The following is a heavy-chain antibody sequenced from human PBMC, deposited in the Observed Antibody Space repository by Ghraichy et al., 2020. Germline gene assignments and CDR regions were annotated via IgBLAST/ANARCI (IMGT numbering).Heavy chain of an antibody. CDR3: ARARWTYYDFWSGSDAFDI. V-gene: IGHV3-48*02. Sequence: GGSLRLSCAASGFTFSSYSMNWVRQAPGKGLEWVSYISSSSSTIYYADSVKGRFTISRDNAKNSLYLQMNSLRDEDTAVYYCARARWTYYDFWSGSDAFDIWGQGTMVTVSS. D-gene: IGHD3-3*01. CDR1: GFTFSSYS. CDR2: ISSSSSTI. J-gene: IGHJ3*02.